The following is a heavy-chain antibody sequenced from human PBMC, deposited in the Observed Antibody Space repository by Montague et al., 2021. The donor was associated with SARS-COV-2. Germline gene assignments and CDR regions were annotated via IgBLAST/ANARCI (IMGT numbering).Heavy chain of an antibody. V-gene: IGHV3-23*01. CDR3: AKQPGAGAVVYWYFDL. J-gene: IGHJ2*01. D-gene: IGHD6-19*01. CDR1: GFAFNNFA. Sequence: SLRLSCAASGFAFNNFAMTWVRQAPGKGLEWVSSIFGGGAGTYYADSVKGRFTISRDNSKNTLYLQMNSLRAEDTAKYYCAKQPGAGAVVYWYFDLWGRGTVVSVSS. CDR2: IFGGGAGT.